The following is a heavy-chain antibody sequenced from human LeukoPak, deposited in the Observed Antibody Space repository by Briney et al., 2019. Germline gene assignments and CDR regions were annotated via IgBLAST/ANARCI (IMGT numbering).Heavy chain of an antibody. J-gene: IGHJ6*03. Sequence: ASVKVSCKASGGTFSSYAISWVRQAPGQGLEWMGGIIPIFGTANYAQKFQGRVTITTDESTSTAYMELSSLRSEDTAVYYCARVSRSSSSGYYYYYYMDVWGKGTTVTVSS. CDR2: IIPIFGTA. V-gene: IGHV1-69*05. D-gene: IGHD6-6*01. CDR1: GGTFSSYA. CDR3: ARVSRSSSSGYYYYYYMDV.